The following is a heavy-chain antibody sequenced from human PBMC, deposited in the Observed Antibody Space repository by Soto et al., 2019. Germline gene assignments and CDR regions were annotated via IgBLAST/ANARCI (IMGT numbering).Heavy chain of an antibody. J-gene: IGHJ4*02. CDR3: ARDLVRSNLDY. Sequence: QVQLVESGGGVVLPGRSLRLSCAASGFTFSSYSMHWVRQAPGKGLEWVAVISYDGSNKDHADSVKSRFTISRDNSKNTVYLQMNSLRPEDTAVYYCARDLVRSNLDYWGQGTLVTVSS. D-gene: IGHD2-2*01. V-gene: IGHV3-30*03. CDR2: ISYDGSNK. CDR1: GFTFSSYS.